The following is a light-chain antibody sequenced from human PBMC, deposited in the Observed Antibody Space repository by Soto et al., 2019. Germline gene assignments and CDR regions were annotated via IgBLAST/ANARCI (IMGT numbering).Light chain of an antibody. CDR3: QSYDSSLSAWV. Sequence: QSVLTQPPSVSGAPGQRVTISCTGSSSNIGAGYDVHWYQQLPGTAPKLLVYGYNNRPSGVPDRFSASKSGTSASLTITGLQTEDEADYYCQSYDSSLSAWVFGGGTQLTVL. CDR1: SSNIGAGYD. V-gene: IGLV1-40*01. J-gene: IGLJ2*01. CDR2: GYN.